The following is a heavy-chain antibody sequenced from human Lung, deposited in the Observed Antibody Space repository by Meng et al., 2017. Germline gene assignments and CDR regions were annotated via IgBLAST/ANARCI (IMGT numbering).Heavy chain of an antibody. CDR1: GGSFSDYY. J-gene: IGHJ4*02. CDR3: ARGPTTMAHDFDY. CDR2: INHSGST. Sequence: AQLQPWGAGLLEPSETLSLTCVVSGGSFSDYYWSWIRQPPGKGLEWIGEINHSGSTNYNPSLESRATISVDTSQNNLSLKLSSVTAADSAVYYCARGPTTMAHDFDYWGQGTLVTVSS. D-gene: IGHD4-11*01. V-gene: IGHV4-34*01.